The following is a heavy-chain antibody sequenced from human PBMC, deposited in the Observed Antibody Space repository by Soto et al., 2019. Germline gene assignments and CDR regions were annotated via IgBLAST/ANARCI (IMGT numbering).Heavy chain of an antibody. Sequence: GASVKVSCKASGYTFTGYYMHWVRQAPGQGLEWMGWINPNSGGTNYAQKFQGRVTMTRDTSISTAYMELSRLRSDDTAVYYCARDSCQRYCSGGSCYLYYYGMDVWGQGTPVTVSS. CDR3: ARDSCQRYCSGGSCYLYYYGMDV. J-gene: IGHJ6*02. CDR2: INPNSGGT. D-gene: IGHD2-15*01. CDR1: GYTFTGYY. V-gene: IGHV1-2*02.